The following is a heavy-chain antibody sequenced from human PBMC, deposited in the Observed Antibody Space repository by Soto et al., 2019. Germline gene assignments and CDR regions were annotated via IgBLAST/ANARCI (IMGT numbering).Heavy chain of an antibody. CDR1: GGSFISYI. D-gene: IGHD3-16*01. Sequence: QVQLVQSGAEVRKPGSSVTVSGEASGGSFISYIVTWVRQAPGQGLEWMGRSIPIQGRADYALKFQDRVTITADRSTQTVYMELRSLRPEDTALYYCAKSLVFGDHAYMDVWGKGTTVTVSS. V-gene: IGHV1-69*02. CDR3: AKSLVFGDHAYMDV. CDR2: SIPIQGRA. J-gene: IGHJ6*03.